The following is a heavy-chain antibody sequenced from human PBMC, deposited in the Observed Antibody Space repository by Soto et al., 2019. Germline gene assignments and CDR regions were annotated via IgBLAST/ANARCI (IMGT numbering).Heavy chain of an antibody. V-gene: IGHV1-69*06. CDR3: ARSQYSGSYHAFDI. J-gene: IGHJ3*02. Sequence: QVQLVQSGAEVKKPGSSGKVSCKASGGTFSSYAISWVRQAPGQGLAWMGGIIPIFGTANYAQKFQGRVTITADKSTSTAYMELSSLRSEDTAVYYCARSQYSGSYHAFDIWGQGTMVTVSS. CDR2: IIPIFGTA. CDR1: GGTFSSYA. D-gene: IGHD1-26*01.